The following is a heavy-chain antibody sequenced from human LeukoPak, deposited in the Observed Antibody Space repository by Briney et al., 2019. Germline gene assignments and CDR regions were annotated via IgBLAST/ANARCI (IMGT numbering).Heavy chain of an antibody. J-gene: IGHJ4*02. CDR1: GFIFSNYV. Sequence: GGSPRLSCVASGFIFSNYVMSWVRQAPGKGLEWVSAIRNSGDLTYYLDSVRGRFTISRDNSKNTLFLQMNSLRAEDTAVYYCAKGYDSEYWGQGTLVTVSS. CDR3: AKGYDSEY. V-gene: IGHV3-23*01. D-gene: IGHD3-22*01. CDR2: IRNSGDLT.